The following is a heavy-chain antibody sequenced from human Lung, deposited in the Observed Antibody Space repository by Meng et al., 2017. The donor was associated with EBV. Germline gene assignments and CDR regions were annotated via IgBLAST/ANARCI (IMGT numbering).Heavy chain of an antibody. D-gene: IGHD4-23*01. Sequence: HGQLGEAGAGVNQPGSAVKVSRKASGGTVSSATISWVRQAPGQGLEWMGGIIPILDTTKYAQNFQGRVTITADKSTTTAYLELSSLKSEDTAIYYCARVEMTTVVTPRGRFSDYWGPGTLITVSS. CDR2: IIPILDTT. V-gene: IGHV1-69*06. J-gene: IGHJ4*03. CDR1: GGTVSSAT. CDR3: ARVEMTTVVTPRGRFSDY.